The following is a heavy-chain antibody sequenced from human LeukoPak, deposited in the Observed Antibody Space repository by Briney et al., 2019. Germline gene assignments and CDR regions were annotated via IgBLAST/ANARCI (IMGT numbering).Heavy chain of an antibody. CDR2: IYYSGST. V-gene: IGHV4-39*07. D-gene: IGHD5-18*01. Sequence: TSETLSLTCTVSGGSISSSSYYWGWIRQPPGKGPEWIGSIYYSGSTYYNPSLKSRVTISEDPSKNQFSLKLSSVTAADTAVYYCAREDGTSMDNAFDIWGQGTMVTVSS. J-gene: IGHJ3*02. CDR1: GGSISSSSYY. CDR3: AREDGTSMDNAFDI.